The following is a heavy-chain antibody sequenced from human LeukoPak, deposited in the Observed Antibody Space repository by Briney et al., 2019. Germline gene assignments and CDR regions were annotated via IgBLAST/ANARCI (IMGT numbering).Heavy chain of an antibody. D-gene: IGHD3-3*01. CDR1: GGSISSYY. V-gene: IGHV4-34*01. J-gene: IGHJ6*02. CDR2: INHSGST. CDR3: ARSGNYDFWSGYETYYYYGMDV. Sequence: SETLSLTCTVSGGSISSYYWSWIRQPPGKGLEWIGEINHSGSTNYNPSLKSRVTISVDTSKNQFSLKLSSVTAADTAVYYCARSGNYDFWSGYETYYYYGMDVWGQGTTVTVSS.